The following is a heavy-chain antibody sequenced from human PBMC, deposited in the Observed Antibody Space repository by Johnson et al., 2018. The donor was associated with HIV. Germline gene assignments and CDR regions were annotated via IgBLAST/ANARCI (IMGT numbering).Heavy chain of an antibody. D-gene: IGHD1-26*01. CDR2: ISYDGSDK. V-gene: IGHV3-30*03. CDR1: GFTVSSNY. CDR3: ARGDRSTYYRRGAFDI. Sequence: QEKLVESGGGLIQPGGSLRLSCAASGFTVSSNYMSWVRQAPGKGLEWVAVISYDGSDKYYADSVKGRFTISRDNSKNTLYLQMNSLRAEDTAAYSCARGDRSTYYRRGAFDIWGQGTMVTVSS. J-gene: IGHJ3*02.